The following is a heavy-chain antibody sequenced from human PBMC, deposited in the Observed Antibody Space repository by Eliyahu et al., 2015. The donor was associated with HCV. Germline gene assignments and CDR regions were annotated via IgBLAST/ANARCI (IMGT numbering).Heavy chain of an antibody. Sequence: STYYNPSLKSRVTISVDTSKNQFSLNLISVTXAETAVFYCARLVRFEEDVXMSQSYNFDSWGQGTLVTVSS. V-gene: IGHV4-39*01. D-gene: IGHD5-24*01. CDR3: ARLVRFEEDVXMSQSYNFDS. J-gene: IGHJ4*02. CDR2: ST.